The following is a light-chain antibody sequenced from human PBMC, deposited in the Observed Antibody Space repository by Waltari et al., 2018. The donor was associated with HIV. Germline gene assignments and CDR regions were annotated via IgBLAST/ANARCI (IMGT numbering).Light chain of an antibody. J-gene: IGLJ2*01. CDR1: KWGKGG. Sequence: YELTKPPPVSVYQGQTARLTCSGEKWGKGGVSWFQQRPGQSPVMVIYQDSERPSGIPERFSGSNSGNTATLTISGTQAMDEADYYCQAWDNNIAIFGGGTKLTVL. CDR2: QDS. V-gene: IGLV3-1*01. CDR3: QAWDNNIAI.